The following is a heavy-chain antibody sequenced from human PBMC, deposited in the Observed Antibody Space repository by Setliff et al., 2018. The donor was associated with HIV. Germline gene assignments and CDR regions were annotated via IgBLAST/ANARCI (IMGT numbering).Heavy chain of an antibody. V-gene: IGHV3-23*01. CDR1: GFTFSSYA. Sequence: GGSLRLSCAASGFTFSSYAMSWVRQAPGKGLEWVSAIIGSGGSTCYADSVKGRFTISRDNSKNTLHLQMNSLRVEDTAVYYCAKDPITIVFKPALYFDYWGQGTLVTVSS. D-gene: IGHD3-9*01. CDR2: IIGSGGST. CDR3: AKDPITIVFKPALYFDY. J-gene: IGHJ4*02.